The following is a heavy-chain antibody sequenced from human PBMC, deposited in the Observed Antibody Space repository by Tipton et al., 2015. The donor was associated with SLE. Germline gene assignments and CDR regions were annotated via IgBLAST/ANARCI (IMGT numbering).Heavy chain of an antibody. D-gene: IGHD3-10*01. CDR3: ARRNSESGAFDM. CDR1: GFTFGNYK. CDR2: ITNDGSET. J-gene: IGHJ3*02. V-gene: IGHV3-74*01. Sequence: SLRLSCAASGFTFGNYKMHWVRQAPGKGLVWVSRITNDGSETTYADSVKGRFTISRDNSKNTLYLQMNSLRAEDTAVYYCARRNSESGAFDMWGQGTLVTVSS.